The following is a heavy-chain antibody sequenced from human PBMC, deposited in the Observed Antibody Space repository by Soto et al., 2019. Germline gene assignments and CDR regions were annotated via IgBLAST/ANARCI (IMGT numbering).Heavy chain of an antibody. Sequence: PSETLSLTCGVYGGSFSAYNWTWIRQPPGKGLEWIGEIIHSGSTNYDPSLKSRVTISVDTSKNQFSLRLNSVTAADAAVYYCAGASSGSGSVFFDFWGQGSLVPVSS. CDR1: GGSFSAYN. CDR3: AGASSGSGSVFFDF. D-gene: IGHD3-10*01. CDR2: IIHSGST. J-gene: IGHJ4*02. V-gene: IGHV4-34*12.